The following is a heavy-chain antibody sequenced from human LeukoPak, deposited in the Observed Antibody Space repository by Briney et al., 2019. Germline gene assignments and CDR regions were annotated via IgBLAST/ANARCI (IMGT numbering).Heavy chain of an antibody. CDR1: GFTFSIYA. CDR2: LGGSETST. J-gene: IGHJ3*02. V-gene: IGHV3-23*01. Sequence: GGSLRLSCAASGFTFSIYALSWVRQAPGKGLEWVSVLGGSETSTSYADSVKGQFTISRDNSKNTLYLQMNSLRAEDTAVYYCAKDWGGSYHGNAFDIWGQGTMVTVSS. CDR3: AKDWGGSYHGNAFDI. D-gene: IGHD1-26*01.